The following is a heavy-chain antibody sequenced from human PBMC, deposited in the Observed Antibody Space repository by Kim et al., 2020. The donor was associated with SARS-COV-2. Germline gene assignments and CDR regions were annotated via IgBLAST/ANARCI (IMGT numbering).Heavy chain of an antibody. D-gene: IGHD2-15*01. V-gene: IGHV4-34*01. Sequence: LKSRVTISVDTTKNQFSLKLSSVTAADTAVYYCARGLRCSGGSCYSRVDYWGQGTLVTVSS. J-gene: IGHJ4*02. CDR3: ARGLRCSGGSCYSRVDY.